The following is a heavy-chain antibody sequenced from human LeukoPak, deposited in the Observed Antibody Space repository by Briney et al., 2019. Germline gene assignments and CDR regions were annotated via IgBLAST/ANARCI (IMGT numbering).Heavy chain of an antibody. CDR2: INQDGSEE. V-gene: IGHV3-7*01. J-gene: IGHJ4*02. CDR1: GFTFSNYW. CDR3: VRDGGVSGYDLLDY. Sequence: GGSLRLSCAASGFTFSNYWMTWVREAPGKGLEWVAHINQDGSEEHYMDSAKARFTISRDNAKNSLSLQMNSLRAEDTAVYYCVRDGGVSGYDLLDYWGQGTLDTVSS. D-gene: IGHD5-12*01.